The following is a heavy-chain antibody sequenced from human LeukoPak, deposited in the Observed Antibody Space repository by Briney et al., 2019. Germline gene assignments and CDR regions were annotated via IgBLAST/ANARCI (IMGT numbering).Heavy chain of an antibody. V-gene: IGHV1-46*01. CDR2: INSNTGSA. CDR3: ALMLRGVIYHFDS. CDR1: GYTFSSYQ. D-gene: IGHD3-10*01. J-gene: IGHJ4*02. Sequence: VASVKVSCKTSGYTFSSYQTHWVRQAPGQGLEWMGVINSNTGSAAYAEKLEGRVTVTRDMSTSTVYMELSRLKSDDTAVYYCALMLRGVIYHFDSWGQGTLVTVSP.